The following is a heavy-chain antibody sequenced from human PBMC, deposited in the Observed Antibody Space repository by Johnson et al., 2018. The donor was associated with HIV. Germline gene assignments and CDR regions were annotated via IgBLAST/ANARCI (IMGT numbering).Heavy chain of an antibody. V-gene: IGHV3-23*04. CDR2: ISGSGGST. Sequence: VQLVESGGGLVQPGGSLRLSCAASGFTFSNYWMHWVRQAPGKGLVWVSAISGSGGSTYYADSVKGRFTISRDNSKNTLYLQMNSLRAEDTAVYYCAKDSDSSSPNDAFDIWGQGTMVTVSS. CDR3: AKDSDSSSPNDAFDI. CDR1: GFTFSNYW. J-gene: IGHJ3*02. D-gene: IGHD6-6*01.